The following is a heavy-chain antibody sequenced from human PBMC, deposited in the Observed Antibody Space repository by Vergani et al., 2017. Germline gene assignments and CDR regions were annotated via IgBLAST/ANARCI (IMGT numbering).Heavy chain of an antibody. J-gene: IGHJ4*01. D-gene: IGHD3-10*01. CDR1: GESFSSFY. CDR3: AVRSCVNLVGGEIVTKRTFDY. V-gene: IGHV4-34*02. CDR2: INNDGHT. Sequence: QVQLQQWGAGVVKPSGTLSLTCAVFGESFSSFYWSWIRQPPGQGREWIGEINNDGHTNYNPSLESRVTVSRDTSKNQFSLNLMSVTAAGAAMYYCAVRSCVNLVGGEIVTKRTFDYWGQGSLVNVSS.